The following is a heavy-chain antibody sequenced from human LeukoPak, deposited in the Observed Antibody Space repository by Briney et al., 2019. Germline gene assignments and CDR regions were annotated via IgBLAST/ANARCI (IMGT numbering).Heavy chain of an antibody. V-gene: IGHV3-21*01. J-gene: IGHJ5*02. D-gene: IGHD2-15*01. CDR2: ISSSSSDI. Sequence: GGSLRLSCAASGFTFSRYSMNWVRQAPGKGLEWVSSISSSSSDIYYADSVKGRFTISRANAKHSLYLTMNSLRAEDTAVYYCARDQCSGGSCYFLWSDPWGQGTLVTVSS. CDR3: ARDQCSGGSCYFLWSDP. CDR1: GFTFSRYS.